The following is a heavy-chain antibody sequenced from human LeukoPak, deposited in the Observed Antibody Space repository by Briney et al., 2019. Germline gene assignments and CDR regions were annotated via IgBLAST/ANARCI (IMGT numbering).Heavy chain of an antibody. Sequence: GGSLRLSCAASGFTFSDYYMSWIRQAPGKGLEWVSYISSSGSTIYYADSVKGRFTISRDNAKNSLYLQMNSLRAEDTAVYYCASPSDTYAFDIWGQGTMVTVSS. CDR1: GFTFSDYY. J-gene: IGHJ3*02. V-gene: IGHV3-11*01. CDR3: ASPSDTYAFDI. CDR2: ISSSGSTI. D-gene: IGHD3-16*01.